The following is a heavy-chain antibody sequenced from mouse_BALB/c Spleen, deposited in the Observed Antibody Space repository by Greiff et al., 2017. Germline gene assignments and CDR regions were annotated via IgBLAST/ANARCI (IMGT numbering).Heavy chain of an antibody. CDR3: ARRSSNWAAWFAY. V-gene: IGHV3-2*02. J-gene: IGHJ3*01. Sequence: EVMLVESGPGLVKPSQSLSLTCTVTGYSITSDYAWNWIRQFPGNKLEWMGYISYSGSTSYNPSLKSRISITRDTSKNQFFLQLNSVTTEDTATYYCARRSSNWAAWFAYWGQGTLVTVSA. CDR2: ISYSGST. D-gene: IGHD4-1*01. CDR1: GYSITSDYA.